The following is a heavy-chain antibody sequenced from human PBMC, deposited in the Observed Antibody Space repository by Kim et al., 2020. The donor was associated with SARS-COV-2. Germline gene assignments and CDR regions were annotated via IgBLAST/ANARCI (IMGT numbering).Heavy chain of an antibody. CDR3: ARGGSSSFFDY. Sequence: TYYNPSLKSRVTISVDTSKNQFSLKLSSVTAADTAVYYCARGGSSSFFDYWGQGTLVTVSS. V-gene: IGHV4-39*07. D-gene: IGHD6-13*01. J-gene: IGHJ4*02. CDR2: T.